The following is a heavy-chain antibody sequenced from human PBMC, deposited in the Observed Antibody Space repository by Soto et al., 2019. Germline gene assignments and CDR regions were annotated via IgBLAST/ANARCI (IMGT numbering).Heavy chain of an antibody. Sequence: SETLSLTCTVSGDSIRSADYYWRWIRQTPGKGLEWIGHIFYSGTTYYNPSLKSRLTISGDTSKNHFSLRLTSVTAADTAVYYCARDLWVEPELYYYGMDVWGQGTTVTVSS. J-gene: IGHJ6*02. CDR1: GDSIRSADYY. V-gene: IGHV4-30-4*01. D-gene: IGHD1-1*01. CDR2: IFYSGTT. CDR3: ARDLWVEPELYYYGMDV.